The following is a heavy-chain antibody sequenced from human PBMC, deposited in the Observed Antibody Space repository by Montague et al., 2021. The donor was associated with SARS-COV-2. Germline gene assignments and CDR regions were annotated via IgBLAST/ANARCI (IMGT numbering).Heavy chain of an antibody. J-gene: IGHJ6*03. Sequence: SETLSLTCAVYGGSFSGYYWSWIRQPPGKGLEWIGEVYHSGSTNYNPSLKSRVTISVDTSKNQFSLKLSSVTAADTAVYYCARGRSETMIVVVVPLYHYYMDVWGKGTTVTVSS. V-gene: IGHV4-34*01. CDR2: VYHSGST. D-gene: IGHD3-22*01. CDR1: GGSFSGYY. CDR3: ARGRSETMIVVVVPLYHYYMDV.